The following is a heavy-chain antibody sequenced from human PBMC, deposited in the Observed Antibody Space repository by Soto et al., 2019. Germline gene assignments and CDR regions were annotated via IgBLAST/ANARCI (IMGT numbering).Heavy chain of an antibody. CDR3: LTTVTTSDFHPDYYYYGMDV. CDR2: IYYSGST. Sequence: SETLSLTCTASGGSISSSSYYWGWIRQPPGKGLEWIGSIYYSGSTYYNPSLKSRVTISVDTSKNQFSLKLSSVTAADTAVYYCLTTVTTSDFHPDYYYYGMDVWGQGTTVTVSS. D-gene: IGHD4-4*01. J-gene: IGHJ6*02. CDR1: GGSISSSSYY. V-gene: IGHV4-39*01.